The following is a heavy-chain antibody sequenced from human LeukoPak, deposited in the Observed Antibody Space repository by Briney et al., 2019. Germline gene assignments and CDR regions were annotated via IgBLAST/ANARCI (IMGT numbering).Heavy chain of an antibody. D-gene: IGHD3-22*01. Sequence: GGSLRLSCAASGFTFSNYAMSWVRQAPGKGLEWVSAISGSGGSTYYADSVVKGRFTISRDNSKNTMYLQMNSLRAEDTAVYYRAKCYYDSSTSGTDWWGQGTLVTVSS. CDR2: ISGSGGST. CDR3: AKCYYDSSTSGTDW. J-gene: IGHJ4*02. CDR1: GFTFSNYA. V-gene: IGHV3-23*01.